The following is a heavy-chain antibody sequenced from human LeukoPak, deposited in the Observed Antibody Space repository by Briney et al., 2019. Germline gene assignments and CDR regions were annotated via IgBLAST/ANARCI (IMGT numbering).Heavy chain of an antibody. CDR1: GYTFTGYY. V-gene: IGHV1-2*02. CDR2: INPNSGGT. J-gene: IGHJ5*02. Sequence: GASVKVSCKASGYTFTGYYMHWVRQAPGQGLEWMGWINPNSGGTNYAQKFQGRVTMTGDTSVTTAFMELSRLRSDDTAVYYCARHVGQAAWFDPWGQGTLVTVSS. CDR3: ARHVGQAAWFDP.